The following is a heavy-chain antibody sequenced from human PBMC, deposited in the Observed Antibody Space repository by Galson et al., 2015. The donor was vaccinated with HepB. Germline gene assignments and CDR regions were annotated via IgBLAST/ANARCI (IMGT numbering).Heavy chain of an antibody. V-gene: IGHV3-73*01. D-gene: IGHD3-16*01. CDR3: TKRGGGRYEGGKYYYYGMDV. J-gene: IGHJ6*02. CDR2: IRSKANSYAT. Sequence: SLRLSCAASGFTFSGSAMHWVRQASGKGLEWVGRIRSKANSYATAYAASVKGRFTISRDDSKNTAYLQMNSLKTEDTAVYYCTKRGGGRYEGGKYYYYGMDVWGQGTTVTVSS. CDR1: GFTFSGSA.